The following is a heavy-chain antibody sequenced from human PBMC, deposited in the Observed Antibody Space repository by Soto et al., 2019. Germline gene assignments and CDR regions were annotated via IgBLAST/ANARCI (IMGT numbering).Heavy chain of an antibody. CDR1: GFTFSSYS. D-gene: IGHD6-19*01. Sequence: EVRLVESGGGLVQPGGSLRLSCAASGFTFSSYSMNWVRQAPGKGLEWVSYMSSRSGTRYYADSVKGRFTISRDNAKNSLYLQMNSLRDEDTAVYYCARDLSGWLAVDYWGQGTLVTVSS. CDR3: ARDLSGWLAVDY. J-gene: IGHJ4*02. V-gene: IGHV3-48*02. CDR2: MSSRSGTR.